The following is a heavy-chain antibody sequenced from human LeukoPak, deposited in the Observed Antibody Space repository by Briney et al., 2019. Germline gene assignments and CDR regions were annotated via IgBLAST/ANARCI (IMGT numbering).Heavy chain of an antibody. CDR2: INHSGST. J-gene: IGHJ3*02. D-gene: IGHD3-10*01. V-gene: IGHV4-39*07. Sequence: SETLSLTCTVSGGSIISSSFWWGWIRQPPGKGLEWIGEINHSGSTNYNPSLKSRVTISVDTSKNQFSLKLSSVTAADTAVYYCARVYGSGTDAFDIWGQGTMVTVSS. CDR3: ARVYGSGTDAFDI. CDR1: GGSIISSSFW.